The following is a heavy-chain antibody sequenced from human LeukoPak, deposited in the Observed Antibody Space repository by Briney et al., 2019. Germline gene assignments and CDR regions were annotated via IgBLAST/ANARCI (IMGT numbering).Heavy chain of an antibody. Sequence: PGGSLRLSCAASGFTFSSYAMSWVRQAPGKGLEWVSVISGSGGRPYYADSVKGRFTISRDNSKNTLYLQMSSLRTDDTAVYYCAKSGGVRFDPWGQGTLVTVSS. J-gene: IGHJ5*02. CDR1: GFTFSSYA. D-gene: IGHD3-16*01. CDR2: ISGSGGRP. V-gene: IGHV3-23*01. CDR3: AKSGGVRFDP.